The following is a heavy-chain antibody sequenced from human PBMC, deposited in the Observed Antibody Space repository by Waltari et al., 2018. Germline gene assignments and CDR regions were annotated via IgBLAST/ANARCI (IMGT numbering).Heavy chain of an antibody. J-gene: IGHJ4*02. CDR3: ARGDPTAGAIDY. Sequence: EVQLVESGGGLVQPGGSLRLSCAVSGFPLRTYDLHWSRQVRGKGLEWVASIGAAGETKYLDSVKGRFTISRESAKNSLNLQMNSLTGGDTAVYHCARGDPTAGAIDYWGQGTLVTVSS. CDR1: GFPLRTYD. CDR2: IGAAGET. D-gene: IGHD3-9*01. V-gene: IGHV3-13*01.